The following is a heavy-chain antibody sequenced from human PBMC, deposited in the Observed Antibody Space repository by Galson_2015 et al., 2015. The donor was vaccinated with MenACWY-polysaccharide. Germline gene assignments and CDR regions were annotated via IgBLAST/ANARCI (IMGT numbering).Heavy chain of an antibody. CDR3: ARRPYLSGWYDS. Sequence: QSGAEVKNPGESLRISCESSGFHFTTYWIGWGRQMPGKGLEWMGIIHPGDSDIRYSPSFQGQVTISADKSINTAYLQWGSLRASDSAIYYCARRPYLSGWYDSWGQGTLVTVSS. V-gene: IGHV5-51*03. D-gene: IGHD6-19*01. J-gene: IGHJ5*01. CDR2: IHPGDSDI. CDR1: GFHFTTYW.